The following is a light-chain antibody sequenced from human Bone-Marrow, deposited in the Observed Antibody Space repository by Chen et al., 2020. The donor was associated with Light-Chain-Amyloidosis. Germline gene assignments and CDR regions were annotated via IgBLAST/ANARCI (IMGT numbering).Light chain of an antibody. CDR1: DLPTKY. CDR3: QSADSSGTYEVI. CDR2: RDT. J-gene: IGLJ2*01. Sequence: SYELTQPPSVSVSPGQTASITCSGDDLPTKYAYWYQQKTGQAPVLVIHRDTERPAGISERFSGSSSGTTATVNISGVQAEDEADYLCQSADSSGTYEVIFGGGTKRTVL. V-gene: IGLV3-25*03.